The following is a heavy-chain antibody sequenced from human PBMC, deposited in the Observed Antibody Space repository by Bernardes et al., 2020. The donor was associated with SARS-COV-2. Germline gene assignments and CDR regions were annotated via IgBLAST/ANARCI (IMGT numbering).Heavy chain of an antibody. Sequence: GGSLRLSCLASGFTFSNYSMNWVRKAPGKGLEWVSSLDKTSTYIYYADSLKGRVTISRDNAKNSLYLQINSLRDEDTAVYYCAKGTRMGGAGYDYWGQGTLVTVSS. J-gene: IGHJ4*02. CDR1: GFTFSNYS. CDR3: AKGTRMGGAGYDY. CDR2: LDKTSTYI. V-gene: IGHV3-21*06. D-gene: IGHD6-13*01.